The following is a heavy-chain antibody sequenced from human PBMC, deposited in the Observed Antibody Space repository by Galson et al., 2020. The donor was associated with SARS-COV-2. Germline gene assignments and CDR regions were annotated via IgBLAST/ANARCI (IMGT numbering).Heavy chain of an antibody. CDR2: ISGSGNRT. J-gene: IGHJ4*02. Sequence: GSLRLSCAASGFTFSSYVMSWVRQTPGKGLEWVSAISGSGNRTYYADSVKGRFTISRDNSKNTLYLQMNSLRAEDTAIYYCAKGVGSYDYWGQGTLVTVSS. CDR3: AKGVGSYDY. V-gene: IGHV3-23*01. D-gene: IGHD2-15*01. CDR1: GFTFSSYV.